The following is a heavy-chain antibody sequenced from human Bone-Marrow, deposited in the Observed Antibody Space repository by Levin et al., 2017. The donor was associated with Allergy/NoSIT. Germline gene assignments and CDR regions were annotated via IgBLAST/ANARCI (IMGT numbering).Heavy chain of an antibody. J-gene: IGHJ6*02. V-gene: IGHV4-31*03. CDR1: GGSISSGGYY. CDR2: IYYSGST. D-gene: IGHD4-17*01. CDR3: ARGPVTPAAGAYYYYGMDV. Sequence: SETLSLTCTVSGGSISSGGYYWSWIRQHPGKGLEWIGYIYYSGSTYYNPSLKSRVTISVDTSKNQFSLKLSSVTAADTAVYYCARGPVTPAAGAYYYYGMDVWGQGTTVTVSS.